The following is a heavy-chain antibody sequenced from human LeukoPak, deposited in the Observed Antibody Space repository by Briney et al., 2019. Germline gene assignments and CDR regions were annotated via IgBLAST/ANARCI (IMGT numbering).Heavy chain of an antibody. CDR3: ARLGLSRAWFDP. J-gene: IGHJ5*02. V-gene: IGHV4-30-2*01. CDR2: IYHSGST. Sequence: SETLSLTCTVSGGSISSGGYYWSWIRQPPGKGLEWIGYIYHSGSTYYNPSLKSRVTISVDRSKNQFSLKLSSVTAADTAVYYCARLGLSRAWFDPWGQGTLVTVSS. CDR1: GGSISSGGYY.